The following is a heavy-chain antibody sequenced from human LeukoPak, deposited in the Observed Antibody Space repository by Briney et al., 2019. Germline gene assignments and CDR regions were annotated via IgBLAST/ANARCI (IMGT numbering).Heavy chain of an antibody. Sequence: GESLKTSCKGSGYRFNSYWIGWVRQMPGKGLEWMGIIYPGDSDTRYRPSFQGQVTMSVDKSISIAYLQWSSLKASDTAMYYCAREAYYYDSSGYYNAFDIWGQGTMVTVSS. CDR2: IYPGDSDT. CDR1: GYRFNSYW. D-gene: IGHD3-22*01. CDR3: AREAYYYDSSGYYNAFDI. J-gene: IGHJ3*02. V-gene: IGHV5-51*01.